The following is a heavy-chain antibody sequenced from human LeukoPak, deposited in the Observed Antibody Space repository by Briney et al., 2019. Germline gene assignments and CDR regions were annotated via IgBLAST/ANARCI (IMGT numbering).Heavy chain of an antibody. J-gene: IGHJ3*02. V-gene: IGHV4-59*08. D-gene: IGHD5-12*01. CDR2: IYSSGST. CDR1: GGSISSYY. CDR3: ARRYSGYGNAFDI. Sequence: PSETLSLTYTVSGGSISSYYWSWIRQPPGKGLEWIGYIYSSGSTNYSPSLKSRVTISVDTSKNQFSLKLYSVTAADMAVYYCARRYSGYGNAFDIWGQGTMVTVSS.